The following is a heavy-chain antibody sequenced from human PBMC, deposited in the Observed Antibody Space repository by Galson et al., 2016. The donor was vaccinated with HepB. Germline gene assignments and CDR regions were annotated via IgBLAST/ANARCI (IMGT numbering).Heavy chain of an antibody. CDR2: IIPMFGTP. J-gene: IGHJ6*02. V-gene: IGHV1-69*13. Sequence: SVKVSCKASGYTFRNYVISWVRQAPGQGPEWMGGIIPMFGTPYYAHNFRGRVTINADESTSTGYMALSSLRSEDTAVYYCARSAPSGLNHHYYYGMDVWGQGTTVTVSS. CDR3: ARSAPSGLNHHYYYGMDV. CDR1: GYTFRNYV. D-gene: IGHD6-13*01.